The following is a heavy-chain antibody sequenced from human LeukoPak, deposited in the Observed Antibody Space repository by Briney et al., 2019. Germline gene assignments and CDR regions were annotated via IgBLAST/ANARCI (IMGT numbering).Heavy chain of an antibody. V-gene: IGHV3-48*01. CDR1: GFTFSSYS. CDR2: ISSSSSTI. J-gene: IGHJ4*02. Sequence: GGSLRLSYAASGFTFSSYSMNWVRQAPGKGLEWVSYISSSSSTIYYADSVKGRFTISRDNAKNSLYLQMNSLRAEDTAVYYCARGRVDYYGSGSYLDDYWGQGTLVTVSS. D-gene: IGHD3-10*01. CDR3: ARGRVDYYGSGSYLDDY.